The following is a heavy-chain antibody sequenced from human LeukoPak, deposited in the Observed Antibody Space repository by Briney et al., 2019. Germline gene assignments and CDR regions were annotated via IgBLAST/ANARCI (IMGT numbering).Heavy chain of an antibody. J-gene: IGHJ4*02. CDR3: TRVRHGDYFDY. CDR2: VRNKPNTYTT. CDR1: GFTFSNYG. V-gene: IGHV3-72*01. Sequence: QPGRSLRLSCAASGFTFSNYGMHWVRQAPGKGLEWVGRVRNKPNTYTTDYAASVKGRFTISRDDSKNSLYLQMNSLKTEDTAVYYCTRVRHGDYFDYWGQGTLVTVSS. D-gene: IGHD4-17*01.